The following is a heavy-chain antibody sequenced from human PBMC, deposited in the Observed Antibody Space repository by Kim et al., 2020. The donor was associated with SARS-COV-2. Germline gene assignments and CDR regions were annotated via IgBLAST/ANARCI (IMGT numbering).Heavy chain of an antibody. V-gene: IGHV4-39*07. CDR1: GGSISSSSYY. CDR3: ARGFDSSGWYGMYYFDY. Sequence: SETLSLTCTVSGGSISSSSYYWGWIRQPPGKGLEWIGSIYFSGSTYSNPSLKSRVTISVDTSKNQFSLKLSSVTAAETAVYYCARGFDSSGWYGMYYFDYWGQGTLVTVAS. CDR2: IYFSGST. D-gene: IGHD6-19*01. J-gene: IGHJ4*02.